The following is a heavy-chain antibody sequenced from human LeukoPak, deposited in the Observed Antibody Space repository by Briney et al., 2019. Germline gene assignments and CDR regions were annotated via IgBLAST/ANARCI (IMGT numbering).Heavy chain of an antibody. CDR1: GFTFDDYG. Sequence: PGGSLRLSCAASGFTFDDYGMSWARQAPGKGLEWVSGINWDGGSTGYADSVKGRFTISRDNAKNFLYLQTNSLRAEDTALYYCARTVSSAGWSDDAFDIWGQGTMVTVSS. CDR3: ARTVSSAGWSDDAFDI. CDR2: INWDGGST. D-gene: IGHD6-19*01. V-gene: IGHV3-20*04. J-gene: IGHJ3*02.